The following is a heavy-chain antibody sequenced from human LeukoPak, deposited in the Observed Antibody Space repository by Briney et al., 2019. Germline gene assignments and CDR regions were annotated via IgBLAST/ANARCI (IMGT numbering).Heavy chain of an antibody. J-gene: IGHJ4*02. D-gene: IGHD4-17*01. CDR2: ISSSGSTI. Sequence: GGSLRLSCAASGFTFSSYEMNWVRQAPGKGLEWVSYISSSGSTIYYADSVKGRFTISRDNAKNSLYLQMNSLRAEDTAVYYCARVYGDYSFDYWGQGTLVTVSS. CDR3: ARVYGDYSFDY. V-gene: IGHV3-48*03. CDR1: GFTFSSYE.